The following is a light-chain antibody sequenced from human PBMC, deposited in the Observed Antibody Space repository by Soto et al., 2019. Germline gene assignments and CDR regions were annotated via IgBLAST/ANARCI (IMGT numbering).Light chain of an antibody. CDR1: SSNIGKNY. CDR3: AAWDDSLSAWV. CDR2: RND. J-gene: IGLJ3*02. V-gene: IGLV1-47*01. Sequence: QPVLTQPPSASGTPGQRVTISCSGSSSNIGKNYVSWFQQVPGTAPKLLMYRNDQRPPGVPDRFSGSKSGTSGSLAISGLRSEDEADYYCAAWDDSLSAWVFGGGTKLTVL.